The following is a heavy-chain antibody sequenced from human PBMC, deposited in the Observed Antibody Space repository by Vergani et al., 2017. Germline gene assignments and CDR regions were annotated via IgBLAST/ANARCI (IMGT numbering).Heavy chain of an antibody. J-gene: IGHJ6*03. CDR3: AGVSFALSSDTIQYYCYMDV. Sequence: EVQLVESGGGLVKPGGSLRLSCAASGFTFSSYSMNWVRQAPGKGLEWVSSISSSSSYIYYADSVKGRFTISRDNAKNSLYLQMNSLRAEDTAVYYCAGVSFALSSDTIQYYCYMDVWGKGTTVTVSS. CDR1: GFTFSSYS. CDR2: ISSSSSYI. V-gene: IGHV3-21*01. D-gene: IGHD2-21*01.